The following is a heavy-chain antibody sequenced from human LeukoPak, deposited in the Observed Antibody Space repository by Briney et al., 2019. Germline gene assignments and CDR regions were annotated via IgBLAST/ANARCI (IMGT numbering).Heavy chain of an antibody. J-gene: IGHJ6*02. CDR2: ISSSSSYI. D-gene: IGHD6-13*01. CDR3: ARAISSSWSGRDYGMDV. CDR1: GFTFSSYS. Sequence: PGGSRRLSCAASGFTFSSYSMNWVRQAPGKGLEWVSSISSSSSYIYYADSVKGRFTISRDNAKNSLYLQMNSLRAEDTAVYYCARAISSSWSGRDYGMDVWGQGTTVTVSS. V-gene: IGHV3-21*01.